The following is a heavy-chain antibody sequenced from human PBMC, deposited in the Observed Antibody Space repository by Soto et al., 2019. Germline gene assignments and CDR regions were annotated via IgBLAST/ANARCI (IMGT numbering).Heavy chain of an antibody. CDR3: ARDQEKYLGWFDP. CDR2: ISWNSGSI. J-gene: IGHJ5*02. D-gene: IGHD6-6*01. CDR1: GFTFDDYA. V-gene: IGHV3-9*01. Sequence: GGSLRLSCAASGFTFDDYAMHWVRQAPGKGLEWVSGISWNSGSIGYADSVKGRFTISRDNAKNSLYLQMNSLRAEDTALYYCARDQEKYLGWFDPWGQGTLVTVSS.